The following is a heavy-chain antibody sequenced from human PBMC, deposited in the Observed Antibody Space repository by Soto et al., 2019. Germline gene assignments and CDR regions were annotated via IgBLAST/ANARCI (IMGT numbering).Heavy chain of an antibody. CDR1: GFSFSDYG. Sequence: QTGGSLRLSCAASGFSFSDYGMHWVRQAPGKALEWVAVISYDGSYKYYGDSVKGRFTISRDNSKNTLYLQMYSLRSEDTAVYYCTKAYYDFWSGYASSYYYGMDVWGQGTTVTVSS. CDR2: ISYDGSYK. V-gene: IGHV3-30*18. D-gene: IGHD3-3*01. CDR3: TKAYYDFWSGYASSYYYGMDV. J-gene: IGHJ6*02.